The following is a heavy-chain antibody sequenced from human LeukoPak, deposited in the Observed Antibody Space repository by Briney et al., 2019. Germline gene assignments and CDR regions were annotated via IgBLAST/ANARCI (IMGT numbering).Heavy chain of an antibody. Sequence: SETLSLTCTVSGGSISSSSYYWGWIRQPPGKGLEWIGSIYYSGSTYYNPSLKSRVTISVDTPKNQFSLKLSSVTAADTAVYYCARLRTTVTAFDYWGQGTLATVSS. J-gene: IGHJ4*02. CDR2: IYYSGST. CDR1: GGSISSSSYY. V-gene: IGHV4-39*01. CDR3: ARLRTTVTAFDY. D-gene: IGHD4-17*01.